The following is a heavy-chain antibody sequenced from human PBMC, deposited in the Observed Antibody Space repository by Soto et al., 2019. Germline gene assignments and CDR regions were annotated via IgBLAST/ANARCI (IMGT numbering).Heavy chain of an antibody. J-gene: IGHJ5*02. CDR1: GDSISSYY. Sequence: SETLSLTCTVSGDSISSYYWSWIRQPPGKGLEWIGYIYYSGRTNYNPSLKSRVTISVDTSKNQFSLKLSSVTAADTAVYYCARGYCSSTSCYIWDNWFDPWGQGTLVTVSS. CDR2: IYYSGRT. V-gene: IGHV4-59*01. CDR3: ARGYCSSTSCYIWDNWFDP. D-gene: IGHD2-2*02.